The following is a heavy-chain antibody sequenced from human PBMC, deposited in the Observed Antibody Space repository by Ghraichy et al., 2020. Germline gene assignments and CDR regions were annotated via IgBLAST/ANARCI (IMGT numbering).Heavy chain of an antibody. CDR2: ISAYNGNT. CDR3: AREGEAASLNIVVVPAAGGRYYYYYGMDV. J-gene: IGHJ6*02. V-gene: IGHV1-18*01. D-gene: IGHD2-2*01. Sequence: ASVKVSCKASGYTFTSYGISWVRQAPGQGLEWMGWISAYNGNTNYAQKLQGRVTMTTDTSTSTAYMELRSLRSDDTAVYYCAREGEAASLNIVVVPAAGGRYYYYYGMDVWGQGTTVTVSS. CDR1: GYTFTSYG.